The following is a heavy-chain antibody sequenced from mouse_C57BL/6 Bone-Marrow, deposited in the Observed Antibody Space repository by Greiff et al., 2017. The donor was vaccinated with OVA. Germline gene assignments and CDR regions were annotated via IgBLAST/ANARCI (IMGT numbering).Heavy chain of an antibody. CDR1: GYTFTSYW. V-gene: IGHV1-59*01. CDR2: IDPSDSYT. Sequence: VKLQQPGAELVRPGTSVKLSCKASGYTFTSYWMHWVKQRPGQGLEWIGVIDPSDSYTNYNQKFKGKATLTVDTSSSTAYMQLSSLTSEDSAVYYCARAVVATNYFDYWGQGTTLTVSS. CDR3: ARAVVATNYFDY. J-gene: IGHJ2*01. D-gene: IGHD1-1*01.